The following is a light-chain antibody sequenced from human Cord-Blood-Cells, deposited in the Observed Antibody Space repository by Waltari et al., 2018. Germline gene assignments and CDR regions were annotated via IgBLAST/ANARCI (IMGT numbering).Light chain of an antibody. CDR1: NIGSKS. V-gene: IGLV3-21*03. Sequence: SYVLTQPPSVSVAPGKTARITCGGNNIGSKSVHWYQQKPGQAPVLVVYDDSDRPSGIPGRFSGSTSGNPATLTISRVEAGDEADYYCQVWDSSSDHVVFGGGTKLTVL. CDR3: QVWDSSSDHVV. J-gene: IGLJ2*01. CDR2: DDS.